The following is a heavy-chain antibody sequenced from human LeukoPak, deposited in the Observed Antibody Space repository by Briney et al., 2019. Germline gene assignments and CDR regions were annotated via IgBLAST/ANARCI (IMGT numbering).Heavy chain of an antibody. V-gene: IGHV1-8*01. CDR3: VRVPQRVPHNWFDP. D-gene: IGHD1-1*01. CDR2: MNPHSGSV. CDR1: GYTFTSND. Sequence: ASVKVSCKASGYTFTSNDINWVRQATGLGLEWMGWMNPHSGSVGYAQKFQGRVIMTWDTSISTAYMELSSLTSDDTAVYYCVRVPQRVPHNWFDPWGQGTLVTVSS. J-gene: IGHJ5*02.